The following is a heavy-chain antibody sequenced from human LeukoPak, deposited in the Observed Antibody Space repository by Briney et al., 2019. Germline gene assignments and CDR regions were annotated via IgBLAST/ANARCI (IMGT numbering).Heavy chain of an antibody. D-gene: IGHD2-2*02. CDR1: GFTFSTYW. Sequence: GGSLRLSCAASGFTFSTYWMSWVRQAPGKGLEWVANIKQDGSEKYYMDSVKGRFTISRDNAKNSLYLQMNSLRAEDTAVYYCANPIPGKFFSGDNYFDYWGQGTLVTVSS. CDR3: ANPIPGKFFSGDNYFDY. V-gene: IGHV3-7*02. J-gene: IGHJ4*02. CDR2: IKQDGSEK.